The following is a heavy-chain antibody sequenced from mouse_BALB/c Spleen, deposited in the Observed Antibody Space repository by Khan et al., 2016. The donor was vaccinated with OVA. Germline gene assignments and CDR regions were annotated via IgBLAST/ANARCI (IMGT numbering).Heavy chain of an antibody. CDR1: GYTFTSYW. D-gene: IGHD4-1*01. Sequence: EVQLQESGPVLARPGASVKMSCKASGYTFTSYWMHWVKQRPGQGLEWLGDIYPGNTDTTYNQKFKGKAKLTAVTSTSTAYMELSSLTNEDSAVYYCTRRNWDVAWFAYWGQGTLVTVSA. CDR2: IYPGNTDT. CDR3: TRRNWDVAWFAY. V-gene: IGHV1-5*01. J-gene: IGHJ3*01.